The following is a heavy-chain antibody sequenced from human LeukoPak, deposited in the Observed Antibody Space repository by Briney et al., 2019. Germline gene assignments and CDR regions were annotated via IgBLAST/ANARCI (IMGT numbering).Heavy chain of an antibody. CDR1: GYTFTGYY. CDR2: INPNSGGT. CDR3: ARGGVSIAGAFDI. D-gene: IGHD6-13*01. Sequence: GASVKVSCKPSGYTFTGYYMYWVRQAPGQGLEWMGWINPNSGGTNYAQKFQGRVTMTRDTSISTAYMELSRLRSDDTAVYYCARGGVSIAGAFDIWGQGTMVTVSS. J-gene: IGHJ3*02. V-gene: IGHV1-2*02.